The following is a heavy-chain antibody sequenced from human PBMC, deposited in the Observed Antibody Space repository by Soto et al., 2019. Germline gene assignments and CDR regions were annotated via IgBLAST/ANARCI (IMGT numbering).Heavy chain of an antibody. Sequence: GGSLRLSCAASGFTFSSYAMSWVRQAPGKGLEWVSAISGSGGSTYYADSVKGRFTISRDNSKNTLYLQMNSLRAEDTAVYYCARDQVGATSTQTEHDAFDIWGQGTMVTVSS. CDR3: ARDQVGATSTQTEHDAFDI. CDR1: GFTFSSYA. D-gene: IGHD1-26*01. CDR2: ISGSGGST. V-gene: IGHV3-23*01. J-gene: IGHJ3*02.